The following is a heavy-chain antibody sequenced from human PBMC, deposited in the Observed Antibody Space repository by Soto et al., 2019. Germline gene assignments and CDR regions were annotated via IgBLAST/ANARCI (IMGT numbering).Heavy chain of an antibody. D-gene: IGHD3-3*01. CDR2: IWYDGSNK. CDR1: GFTFSSYG. J-gene: IGHJ4*02. V-gene: IGHV3-33*01. Sequence: GGSLRLSCAASGFTFSSYGMHWVRQAPGKGLEWVAVIWYDGSNKYYADSVKGRFTISRDNSKNTLYLQMNSLRAEDTAVYYCARAARADYDFWSGYVLSYWGQGTLVTVSS. CDR3: ARAARADYDFWSGYVLSY.